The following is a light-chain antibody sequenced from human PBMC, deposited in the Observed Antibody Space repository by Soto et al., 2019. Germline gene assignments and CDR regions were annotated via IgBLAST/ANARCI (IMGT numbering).Light chain of an antibody. Sequence: DIQMTQSPSSLSASVGDRVTVTCRASQNIYNFLNWYQQKPGKAPNLLIYAASNLQSGVPSRFRGSGSGTNFTLTISSLQPADFATYYCQQSYSSPRAFGQGTKVDI. CDR2: AAS. CDR1: QNIYNF. J-gene: IGKJ1*01. V-gene: IGKV1-39*01. CDR3: QQSYSSPRA.